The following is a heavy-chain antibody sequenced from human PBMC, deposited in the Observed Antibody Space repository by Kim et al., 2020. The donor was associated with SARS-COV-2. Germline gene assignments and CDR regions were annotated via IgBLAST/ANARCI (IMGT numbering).Heavy chain of an antibody. CDR3: ARVRGQQLVTGVFDD. V-gene: IGHV1-18*04. Sequence: ASVKVSCKTSGYTFTSNSVSWVRQAPGQGLEWMGWISSYSGQTNYAQKLQGRVTMTTDTSTSTAYMELRTLRSDDTADYFCARVRGQQLVTGVFDDWGQGTLVTVSS. D-gene: IGHD6-13*01. CDR2: ISSYSGQT. J-gene: IGHJ4*02. CDR1: GYTFTSNS.